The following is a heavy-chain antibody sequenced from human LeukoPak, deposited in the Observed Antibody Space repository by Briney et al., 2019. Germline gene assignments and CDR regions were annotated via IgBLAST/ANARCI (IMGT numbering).Heavy chain of an antibody. CDR2: INHSGST. D-gene: IGHD3-10*01. V-gene: IGHV4-34*01. CDR3: ARGRNYYGSGSYFRRNWFDP. J-gene: IGHJ5*02. CDR1: GGSFSGYY. Sequence: SETLSLTCAVYGGSFSGYYWSWIRQPPGKGLEWIGEINHSGSTNYNPSLKSRVTISVDTSNNQFSLKLSSVTAANTAVYYCARGRNYYGSGSYFRRNWFDPWGQGTLVPVSS.